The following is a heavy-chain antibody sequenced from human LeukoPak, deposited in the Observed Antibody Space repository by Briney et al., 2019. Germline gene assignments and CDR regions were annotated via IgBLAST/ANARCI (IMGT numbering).Heavy chain of an antibody. D-gene: IGHD3-3*01. J-gene: IGHJ4*02. Sequence: ASVTVSCKTFGFNFITSSIYWLRQAPGQRLEWLGWITVASDNTRYSDNLQGGVTLTRDTSANTLYLDLSDLRSEDTAVYYCVAGTLGYWGQGTLVTVS. CDR1: GFNFITSS. CDR3: VAGTLGY. V-gene: IGHV1-3*01. CDR2: ITVASDNT.